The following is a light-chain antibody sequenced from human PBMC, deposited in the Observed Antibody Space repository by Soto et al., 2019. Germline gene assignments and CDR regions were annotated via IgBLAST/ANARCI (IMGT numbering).Light chain of an antibody. CDR2: DVS. V-gene: IGLV2-14*01. CDR3: SSYTSSSTPYVV. J-gene: IGLJ2*01. Sequence: QSALTQPASVSGSPGQSIPISCTGTSSDVGGYNYVSWYQQHPGKAPKLLIYDVSNRPSGFSNRFSGSKSGNTASLTISGLQAEYEADYYCSSYTSSSTPYVVFGGGTKLTVL. CDR1: SSDVGGYNY.